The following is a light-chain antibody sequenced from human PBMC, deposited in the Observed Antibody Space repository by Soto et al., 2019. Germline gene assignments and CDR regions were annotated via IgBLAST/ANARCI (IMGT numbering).Light chain of an antibody. V-gene: IGKV3-20*01. Sequence: DIVLAQVPGGLGFSPGEGATVSWRPSQSVNKAYLVWYQVKPGQAPRRLIYGASSRATGIPDRFSGRGSGTDFTLTISRLEPEDFAVYYCQKFSSYPLTCGGGTKVDIK. CDR2: GAS. J-gene: IGKJ4*01. CDR1: QSVNKAY. CDR3: QKFSSYPLT.